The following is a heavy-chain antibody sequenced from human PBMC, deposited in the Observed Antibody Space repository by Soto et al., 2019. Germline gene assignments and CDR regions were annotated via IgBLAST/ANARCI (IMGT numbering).Heavy chain of an antibody. D-gene: IGHD3-3*01. J-gene: IGHJ3*02. Sequence: GGSLRLSCAASGFTFSSYGMHWVRQAPGKGLEWVAVISYDGSNKYYADSVKGRFTISRDNSKNTLYLQMNSLRAEDTAVYYCAKDYDFWSGYLRLNDAFDIWGQGTMVTVSS. CDR1: GFTFSSYG. CDR3: AKDYDFWSGYLRLNDAFDI. V-gene: IGHV3-30*18. CDR2: ISYDGSNK.